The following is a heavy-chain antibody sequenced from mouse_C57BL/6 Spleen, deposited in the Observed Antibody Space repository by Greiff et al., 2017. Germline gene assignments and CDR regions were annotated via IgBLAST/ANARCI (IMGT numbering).Heavy chain of an antibody. D-gene: IGHD2-5*01. Sequence: QVQLQQPGAELVMPGASVKLSCKASGYTFTSYWMHWVKQRPGQGLEWIGEIDPSDSYTNYNQKFKGKSTLTVDKSSSTAYMQLSSLTSEDSAVYYCARSGADYSNYWYFEVWGTGTTVTVSS. V-gene: IGHV1-69*01. CDR3: ARSGADYSNYWYFEV. CDR1: GYTFTSYW. CDR2: IDPSDSYT. J-gene: IGHJ1*03.